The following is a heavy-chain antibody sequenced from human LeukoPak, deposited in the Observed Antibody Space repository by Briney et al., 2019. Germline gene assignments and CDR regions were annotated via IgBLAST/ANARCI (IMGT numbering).Heavy chain of an antibody. CDR2: ISVCGETT. V-gene: IGHV3-23*01. CDR3: AKGQRTRVVVAVVDAFDV. CDR1: GFTFSNYA. J-gene: IGHJ3*01. D-gene: IGHD2-15*01. Sequence: GWALTLSCPASGFTFSNYAMPWLRQAPGRGLAWVSAISVCGETTFYADSVRGRFTISSDSSKNTLYLHMSSLRADDTALYYCAKGQRTRVVVAVVDAFDVWGRGTLVTVSS.